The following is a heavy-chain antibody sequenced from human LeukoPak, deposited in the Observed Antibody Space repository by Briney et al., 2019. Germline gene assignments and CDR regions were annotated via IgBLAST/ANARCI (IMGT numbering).Heavy chain of an antibody. J-gene: IGHJ4*02. CDR1: GFTFSSYS. Sequence: GGSLRLSCAASGFTFSSYSMNWVRQAPGKGLEWVSSISSSSSYIYCADSVKGRFTISRDNAKNSLYLQMNSLRAEDTAVYYCARDLLKAPGTQGYWGQGTLVTVSS. D-gene: IGHD6-13*01. CDR2: ISSSSSYI. V-gene: IGHV3-21*01. CDR3: ARDLLKAPGTQGY.